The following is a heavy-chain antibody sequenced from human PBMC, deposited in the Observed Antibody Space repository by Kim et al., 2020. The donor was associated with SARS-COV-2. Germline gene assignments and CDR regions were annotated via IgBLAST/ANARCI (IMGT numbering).Heavy chain of an antibody. V-gene: IGHV3-21*01. CDR1: GFTFSSYS. CDR2: ISNSSSYI. Sequence: GGSLRLSCAASGFTFSSYSMNWVRQAPGKGLEWVSSISNSSSYIYYADSVKGRFTISRDNAKNSLYLQMNSLRAEDTAVYYCARDPPTGIFFDYWGQGTLVTVSS. CDR3: ARDPPTGIFFDY. D-gene: IGHD3-3*01. J-gene: IGHJ4*02.